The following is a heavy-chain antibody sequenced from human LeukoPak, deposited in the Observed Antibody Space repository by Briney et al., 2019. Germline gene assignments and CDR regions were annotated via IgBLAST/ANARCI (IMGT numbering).Heavy chain of an antibody. CDR1: GGSFSGYY. V-gene: IGHV4-34*01. CDR2: INHSGST. D-gene: IGHD5-18*01. J-gene: IGHJ3*02. CDR3: ARTGYSYGTDDAFDI. Sequence: SETLSLTCAVYGGSFSGYYWSWIRQPPGKGLEWIGEINHSGSTNYNPSLKSRVTISVDTSKNQFSLKLSSVTAADTAVYYCARTGYSYGTDDAFDIWGQGTMVTVSS.